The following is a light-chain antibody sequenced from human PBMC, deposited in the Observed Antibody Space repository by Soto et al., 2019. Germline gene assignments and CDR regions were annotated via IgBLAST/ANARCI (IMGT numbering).Light chain of an antibody. V-gene: IGLV2-11*01. J-gene: IGLJ3*02. CDR3: CSYAGSQTWV. CDR2: DVT. Sequence: QSALTQPRSVSGSPGQSVTISCTGTSSDIGGYNYVSWYQQHPGKAPELIIFDVTKRPSGVPVRFPGSKSGNTASLTISGLQAEDETDYYCCSYAGSQTWVFGGGTKLTVL. CDR1: SSDIGGYNY.